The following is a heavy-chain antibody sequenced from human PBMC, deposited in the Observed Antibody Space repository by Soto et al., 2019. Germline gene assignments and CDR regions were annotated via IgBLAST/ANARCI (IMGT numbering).Heavy chain of an antibody. CDR2: IQGRDDTT. D-gene: IGHD2-2*01. CDR3: AKETDPRCCYGVDY. V-gene: IGHV3-23*01. J-gene: IGHJ4*02. CDR1: GFTFSTYA. Sequence: EVQLLESGGGLVQPGGSLILSCAASGFTFSTYAMGWVRQAPGKGLEWVSTIQGRDDTTFYADSVRGRFTISRDNSKNTMSLQMNTLRGDDTAVYYCAKETDPRCCYGVDYWGQGALVTVSS.